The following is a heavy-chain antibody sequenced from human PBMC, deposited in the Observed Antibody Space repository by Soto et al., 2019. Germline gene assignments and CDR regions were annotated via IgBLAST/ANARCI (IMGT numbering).Heavy chain of an antibody. D-gene: IGHD3-10*01. J-gene: IGHJ6*02. CDR1: GYTFSTYD. Sequence: ASLKVSCKTSGYTFSTYDINWVRQAPGQGLGWMGWMNPNSGDTGYAQKFLGRLTMTRDSSIRTVYMELSSLSSEDTAVYYCARVNYYGSGSYQDFFYFYALDVWGQGTTVTVSS. CDR3: ARVNYYGSGSYQDFFYFYALDV. CDR2: MNPNSGDT. V-gene: IGHV1-8*01.